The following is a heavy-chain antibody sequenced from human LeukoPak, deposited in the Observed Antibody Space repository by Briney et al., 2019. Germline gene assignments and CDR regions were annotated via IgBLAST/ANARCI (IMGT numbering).Heavy chain of an antibody. CDR2: ISSSSSYI. J-gene: IGHJ4*02. CDR3: AMGRGIRIDY. Sequence: GGSLRLSCAASGFTFSSYSLNWVRQAPGKGLGWVSSISSSSSYIYYADSVKGRFTISRDNAKNSLYLQMNSLRAEDTAVYYCAMGRGIRIDYWGQGTLVTVSS. D-gene: IGHD3-10*01. CDR1: GFTFSSYS. V-gene: IGHV3-21*01.